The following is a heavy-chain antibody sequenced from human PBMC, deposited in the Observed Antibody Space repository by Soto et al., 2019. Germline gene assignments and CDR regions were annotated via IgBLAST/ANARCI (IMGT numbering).Heavy chain of an antibody. CDR1: GFTFSDYA. Sequence: VQLVESGGGLVQPGGSLSLSCEASGFTFSDYAMHWVRQAPGKGLEWVAAISYDGIRTNYADSVKGRFTISRLNSKNTLYLQMNSLRPEDTAVYYCARDRWESYYERYLFDYWGQGTLITVSS. D-gene: IGHD3-16*01. CDR2: ISYDGIRT. CDR3: ARDRWESYYERYLFDY. J-gene: IGHJ4*02. V-gene: IGHV3-30-3*01.